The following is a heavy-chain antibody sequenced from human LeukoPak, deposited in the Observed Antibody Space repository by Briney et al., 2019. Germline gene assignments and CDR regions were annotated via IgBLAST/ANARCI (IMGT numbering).Heavy chain of an antibody. Sequence: GGSLRLSSAASGFTFSNAWMSWVRQAPGKGLEWVGRIKSKTDGGTTDYAAPVKGRFTISRDDSKNTLYLQMNSLKTEDTAVYYCTTVALRYFDSSDAFDIWGQGTMVTVSS. CDR1: GFTFSNAW. D-gene: IGHD3-9*01. J-gene: IGHJ3*02. CDR3: TTVALRYFDSSDAFDI. CDR2: IKSKTDGGTT. V-gene: IGHV3-15*01.